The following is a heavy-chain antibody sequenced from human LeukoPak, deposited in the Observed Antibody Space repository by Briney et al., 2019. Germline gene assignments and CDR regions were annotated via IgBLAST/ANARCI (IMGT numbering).Heavy chain of an antibody. V-gene: IGHV4-38-2*02. CDR3: ARLDNRGAAAGTIRY. CDR1: GYSISSGYY. Sequence: SETLSLTCTVSGYSISSGYYWGWIRQPPGKGLEWIGYIYYSGSTNYNPSLKSRVTISVDTSKNQFSLKLSSVTAADTAVYYCARLDNRGAAAGTIRYWGQGTLVTVSS. CDR2: IYYSGST. D-gene: IGHD6-13*01. J-gene: IGHJ4*02.